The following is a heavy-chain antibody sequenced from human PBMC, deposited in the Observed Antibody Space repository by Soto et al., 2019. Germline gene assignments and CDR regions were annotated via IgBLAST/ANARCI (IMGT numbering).Heavy chain of an antibody. CDR1: GFTFSRNG. J-gene: IGHJ6*02. CDR3: AKDLRRAFYGMDV. D-gene: IGHD3-9*01. Sequence: QPGGSLRLSCAASGFTFSRNGMHWVRQAPGKGLEWVTLLSNDGSNEYYADSVKGRFTISRDNSKNTLYLQMNSLRAEDTAAYYCAKDLRRAFYGMDVWGQGTTVTV. CDR2: LSNDGSNE. V-gene: IGHV3-30*18.